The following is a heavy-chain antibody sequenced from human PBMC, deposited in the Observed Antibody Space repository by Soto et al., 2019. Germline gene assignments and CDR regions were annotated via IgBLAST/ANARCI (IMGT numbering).Heavy chain of an antibody. D-gene: IGHD5-18*01. CDR1: GFTFSSYS. V-gene: IGHV3-48*02. CDR3: ARDYNYGLDY. CDR2: ISSSSTTM. J-gene: IGHJ4*02. Sequence: GGSLRLSCAASGFTFSSYSMNWVRQAPGKGLEWVSYISSSSTTMYYAESVKGRFTISRDNAKNSLYQQVNSLRDEDTAVYYCARDYNYGLDYWGQGTLVTVSS.